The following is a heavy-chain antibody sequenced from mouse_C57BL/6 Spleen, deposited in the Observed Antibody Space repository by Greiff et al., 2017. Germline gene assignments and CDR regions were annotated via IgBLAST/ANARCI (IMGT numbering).Heavy chain of an antibody. D-gene: IGHD2-1*01. Sequence: QVQLQQPGAELVMPGASVKLSCKASGYTFTSYWMHWVKQRPGQGLEWIGEIDPSDSYTNYNQKFKGKSTLTVDKSSSTAYMQLSSLTSEDSAVYYCARIYYGNYAPFDYWGQGTTPTVSS. V-gene: IGHV1-69*01. CDR2: IDPSDSYT. CDR1: GYTFTSYW. CDR3: ARIYYGNYAPFDY. J-gene: IGHJ2*01.